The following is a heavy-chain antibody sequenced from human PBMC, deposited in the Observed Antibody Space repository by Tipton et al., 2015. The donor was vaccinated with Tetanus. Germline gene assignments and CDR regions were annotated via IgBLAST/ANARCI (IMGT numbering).Heavy chain of an antibody. CDR2: IYYTGNT. V-gene: IGHV4-31*03. D-gene: IGHD1-26*01. Sequence: GLVKPSQTLSLTCSVSGGSISSGGYYWSWIRQHPGKGLEWLGYIYYTGNTYYNPSLKSRLTISLDTSTNLFSLRLSSLSAADTAVYFCARRGGGSTFDHWGQGTLVTVSS. CDR1: GGSISSGGYY. J-gene: IGHJ4*02. CDR3: ARRGGGSTFDH.